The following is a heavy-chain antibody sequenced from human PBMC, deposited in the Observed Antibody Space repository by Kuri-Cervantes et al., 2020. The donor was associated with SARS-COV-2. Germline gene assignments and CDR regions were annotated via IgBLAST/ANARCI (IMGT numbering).Heavy chain of an antibody. CDR2: IYYSGST. D-gene: IGHD1-7*01. CDR1: GGSISSYY. Sequence: GSLRLSCTVSGGSISSYYWSWIRQPPGKGLEWIGYIYYSGSTNYNPSLKSRVTISVDTSKNQFSLKLSSVTAADTAVYYCAREGDTNWNYNWFDPWGQGTLVTVSS. J-gene: IGHJ5*02. V-gene: IGHV4-59*01. CDR3: AREGDTNWNYNWFDP.